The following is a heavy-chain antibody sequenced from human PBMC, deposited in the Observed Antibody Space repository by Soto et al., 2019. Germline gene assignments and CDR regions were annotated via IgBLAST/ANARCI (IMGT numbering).Heavy chain of an antibody. CDR3: AKDRDSSGWFSGYYYGVDV. J-gene: IGHJ6*02. Sequence: GGSLRLSCAASGFTFSSYGMHWVRQAPGKGLEWVALISYDGSNKYYADSVKGRFTISRDNSKNTLSLQVSSLRPEDTAVYYCAKDRDSSGWFSGYYYGVDVRGQGTTVTV. CDR2: ISYDGSNK. CDR1: GFTFSSYG. D-gene: IGHD6-19*01. V-gene: IGHV3-30*18.